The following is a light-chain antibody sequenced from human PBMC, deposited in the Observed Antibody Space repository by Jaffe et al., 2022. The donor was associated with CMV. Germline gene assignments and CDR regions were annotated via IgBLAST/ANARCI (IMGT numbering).Light chain of an antibody. CDR3: HLHGRSVPGGT. CDR2: NTI. V-gene: IGKV3-20*01. CDR1: QNIGSNF. Sequence: EIVLTQSPATLSLSPGERATLSCRASQNIGSNFVAWYQQKPGQGPRLLIYNTIIRVPGIPDRLSGSGSGTDFTLTISRLEPEDFAVYFCHLHGRSVPGGTFGPGTKVDIK. J-gene: IGKJ3*01.